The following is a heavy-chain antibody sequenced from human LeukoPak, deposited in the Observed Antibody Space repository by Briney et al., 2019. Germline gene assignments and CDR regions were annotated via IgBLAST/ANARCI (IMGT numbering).Heavy chain of an antibody. Sequence: TSETLSLTCTVSGGSISNSSYYWGWIRQPPGKGLVWIGSIYYSGSTSYNPSLKSRVTISVDTSKNQFSLKLSSVTAADTAVYYCARRYSSSWYSETDYWGQGTLVTVSS. V-gene: IGHV4-39*01. CDR1: GGSISNSSYY. CDR3: ARRYSSSWYSETDY. D-gene: IGHD6-13*01. J-gene: IGHJ4*02. CDR2: IYYSGST.